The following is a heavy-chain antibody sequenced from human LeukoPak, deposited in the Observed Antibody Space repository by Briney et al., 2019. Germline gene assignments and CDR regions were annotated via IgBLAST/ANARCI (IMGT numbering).Heavy chain of an antibody. Sequence: GGSLRLSCAASGFTFDDYAMHWVRQAPGKGLEWVSLISGDGGGTYYADSVKGRFTISRDNSKNSLYLRMNSLRTEDTALYYCAKDLLYSSGWSAPDYWGQGTLVTVSS. CDR3: AKDLLYSSGWSAPDY. J-gene: IGHJ4*02. V-gene: IGHV3-43*02. D-gene: IGHD6-19*01. CDR1: GFTFDDYA. CDR2: ISGDGGGT.